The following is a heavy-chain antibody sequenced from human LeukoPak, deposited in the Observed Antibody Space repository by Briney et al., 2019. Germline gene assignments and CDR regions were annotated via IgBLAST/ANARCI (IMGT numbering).Heavy chain of an antibody. CDR1: GGSMNINDYY. Sequence: PSETLSLTCSVFGGSMNINDYYWAWIRQPPGKGLEWIGSIYYTGTTYYNPSLKSRVTISIDTSKNQFSLKLSSVTAADTAVYYCAREAYCGGDCYSGFDYWGQGTLVTVSS. CDR2: IYYTGTT. D-gene: IGHD2-21*02. J-gene: IGHJ4*02. V-gene: IGHV4-39*07. CDR3: AREAYCGGDCYSGFDY.